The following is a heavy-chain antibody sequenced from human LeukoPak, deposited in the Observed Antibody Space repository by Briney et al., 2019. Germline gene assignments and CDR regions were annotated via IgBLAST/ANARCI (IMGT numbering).Heavy chain of an antibody. Sequence: GGSLRLSCAASGFTFSSYAMHWVRQAPGKGLEYVSAISSNGGSTYYANSVKGRFTISRDNSKNTLYLQMGSLRAEDMAVYYCARGVTVTTVYFDYWGQGTLVTVSS. CDR2: ISSNGGST. V-gene: IGHV3-64*01. D-gene: IGHD4-17*01. CDR1: GFTFSSYA. J-gene: IGHJ4*02. CDR3: ARGVTVTTVYFDY.